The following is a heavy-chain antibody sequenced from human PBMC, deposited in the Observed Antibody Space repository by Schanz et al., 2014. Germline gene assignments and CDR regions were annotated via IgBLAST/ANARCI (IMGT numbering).Heavy chain of an antibody. CDR1: GFSIRNHD. J-gene: IGHJ4*02. Sequence: EVQLVESGGGLVKPGGSLRLSCAASGFSIRNHDMHWVRQAPGKGLEWVSSISSSGSYIHYADSVKGRFTISRDNAKNTLYLQMNSLRAEDTAVYYCAKDSTHIDIVLVPTAIDYWGQGTLVTVSS. CDR3: AKDSTHIDIVLVPTAIDY. D-gene: IGHD2-2*01. V-gene: IGHV3-21*01. CDR2: ISSSGSYI.